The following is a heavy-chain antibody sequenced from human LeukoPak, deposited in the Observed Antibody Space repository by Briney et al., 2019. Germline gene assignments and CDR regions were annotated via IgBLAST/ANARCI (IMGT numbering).Heavy chain of an antibody. Sequence: PSETLSLTCTVSGDSISSYYWNWIPQPAGKGLEWIGHIYTSGSTNYNSSLKSRVTMSVDTSKKKFSVKLNSVIAAGTAVYYCARGVYLGNGYYFDYWGQGTLVTVSS. CDR1: GDSISSYY. V-gene: IGHV4-4*07. D-gene: IGHD2-8*01. J-gene: IGHJ4*02. CDR2: IYTSGST. CDR3: ARGVYLGNGYYFDY.